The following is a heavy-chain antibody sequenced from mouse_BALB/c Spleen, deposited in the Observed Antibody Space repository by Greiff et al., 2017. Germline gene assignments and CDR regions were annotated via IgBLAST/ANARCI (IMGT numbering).Heavy chain of an antibody. CDR2: IDPSDSYT. CDR3: TRMNDKNAMDY. V-gene: IGHV1S127*01. D-gene: IGHD2-12*01. CDR1: GYTFTSYW. Sequence: QVQLQQPGAELVKPGASVKMSCKASGYTFTSYWMHWVKQRPGQGLEWIGVIDPSDSYTSYNQKFKGKATLTVDTSSSTAYMQLSSLTSEDSAVYYCTRMNDKNAMDYWGQGTSVTVSS. J-gene: IGHJ4*01.